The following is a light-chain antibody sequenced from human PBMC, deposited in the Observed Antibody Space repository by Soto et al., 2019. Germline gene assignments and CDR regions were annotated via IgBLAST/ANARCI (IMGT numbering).Light chain of an antibody. Sequence: QSALTQPPSASGSPGQSVTISCTGTSSDVGCYNYVSWYQQHPGKAPKLMIYEVSQRPSGVPDRFSGSKSGNTASLTVSGLQAEDEADYYCSSYAGSNNLVFGGGTTLTVL. CDR2: EVS. V-gene: IGLV2-8*01. CDR3: SSYAGSNNLV. J-gene: IGLJ2*01. CDR1: SSDVGCYNY.